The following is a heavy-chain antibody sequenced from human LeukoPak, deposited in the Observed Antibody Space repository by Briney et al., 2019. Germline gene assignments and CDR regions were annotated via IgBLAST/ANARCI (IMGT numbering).Heavy chain of an antibody. V-gene: IGHV3-20*04. CDR2: INWNGGST. J-gene: IGHJ4*02. CDR1: GFTFDDYG. CDR3: ARDGGAYCGGDCYLGY. D-gene: IGHD2-21*01. Sequence: GGSLRLSCAASGFTFDDYGMSWVRQAPGKGLEWVSGINWNGGSTGYADSVKGRFTISRDNAKNSLYLQMNSLRAEDTALYYCARDGGAYCGGDCYLGYWGQGTLVTVSS.